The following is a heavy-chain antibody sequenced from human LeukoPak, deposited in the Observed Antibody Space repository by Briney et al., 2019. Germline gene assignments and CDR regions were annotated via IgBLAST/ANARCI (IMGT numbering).Heavy chain of an antibody. CDR1: GGSISSSSYY. CDR2: IYCSGST. Sequence: SETLSLTCTVSGGSISSSSYYWGWIRQPPGKGLEWTGSIYCSGSTYYNPSLKSRVTISVDTSKNQFSLELSSVTAADTAVYYCARVGPYYDILGYYFDYWGQGTLVTVSS. J-gene: IGHJ4*02. D-gene: IGHD3-9*01. V-gene: IGHV4-39*01. CDR3: ARVGPYYDILGYYFDY.